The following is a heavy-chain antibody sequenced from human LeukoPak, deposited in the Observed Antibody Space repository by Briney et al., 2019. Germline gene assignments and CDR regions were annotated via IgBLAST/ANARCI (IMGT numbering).Heavy chain of an antibody. CDR1: GFTFSSYW. Sequence: VGCLRLSCAASGFTFSSYWMSWVCQAPGKGVEWVANIKQDGSEKYYVDSVKGRFTISRDNAKNSLYLQMNSLRAEDTTVYYCARVIEDYGYWFDPWGQGTLVTVSS. D-gene: IGHD4-17*01. V-gene: IGHV3-7*01. J-gene: IGHJ5*02. CDR3: ARVIEDYGYWFDP. CDR2: IKQDGSEK.